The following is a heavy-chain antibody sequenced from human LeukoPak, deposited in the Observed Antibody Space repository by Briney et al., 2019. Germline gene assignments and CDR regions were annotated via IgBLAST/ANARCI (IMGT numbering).Heavy chain of an antibody. CDR2: IDHSGST. CDR3: GKLAVTGGFDF. J-gene: IGHJ4*02. D-gene: IGHD7-27*01. V-gene: IGHV4-38-2*02. CDR1: AYSISSGYY. Sequence: SETLSLTCTVSAYSISSGYYWGWLRQPPGKGLEWIGSIDHSGSTYYNLFLKSRVTISVDTPKNQFSLKLSSVTAADTAVYYCGKLAVTGGFDFWGQGTLVTVSS.